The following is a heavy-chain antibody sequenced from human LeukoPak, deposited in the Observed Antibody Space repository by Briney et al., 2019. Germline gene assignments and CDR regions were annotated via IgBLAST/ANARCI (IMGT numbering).Heavy chain of an antibody. CDR1: GYTFTSYG. V-gene: IGHV1-18*01. CDR3: ARVPGIAVALHFDY. Sequence: ASVKVSCKASGYTFTSYGISWVRQAPGQGLEWMGWISAYNGNTNYARKLQGRVTMTTDTSTSTAYMELRSLRSDDTAVYYCARVPGIAVALHFDYWGQGTLVTVSS. CDR2: ISAYNGNT. D-gene: IGHD6-19*01. J-gene: IGHJ4*02.